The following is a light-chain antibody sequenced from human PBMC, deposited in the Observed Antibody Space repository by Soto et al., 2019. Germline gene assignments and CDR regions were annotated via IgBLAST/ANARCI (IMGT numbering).Light chain of an antibody. CDR1: QSVSSN. CDR3: QQYNKWPLT. CDR2: DVS. J-gene: IGKJ4*01. V-gene: IGKV3-15*01. Sequence: EIVMTQSPDTLHGSTGERATLSCRASQSVSSNFAWYQQKPGQAPRLLIHDVSTRATGIPARFSGSGSGTEFTLTISSLQSEDFAVYYCQQYNKWPLTFGGGTKVEIK.